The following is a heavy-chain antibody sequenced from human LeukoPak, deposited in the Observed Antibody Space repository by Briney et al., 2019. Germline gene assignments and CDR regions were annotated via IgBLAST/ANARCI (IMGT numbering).Heavy chain of an antibody. CDR1: GGTFSSYA. J-gene: IGHJ5*02. Sequence: SVKVSCKASGGTFSSYAISWVRQAPGQGLEWMGGIIPIFGTANYAQKFQGRVTITADESTSTAYMELSSLRSEDTAVYHCARSLVLENWFDPWSQGTLVTVSS. CDR2: IIPIFGTA. CDR3: ARSLVLENWFDP. D-gene: IGHD6-13*01. V-gene: IGHV1-69*13.